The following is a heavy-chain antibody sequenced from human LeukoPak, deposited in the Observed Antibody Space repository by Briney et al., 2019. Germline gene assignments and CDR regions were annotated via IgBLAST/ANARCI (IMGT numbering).Heavy chain of an antibody. CDR3: AKDKGPWDYSSGWLDKVGYFDY. CDR1: GFTFDDYA. D-gene: IGHD6-19*01. Sequence: PGGSLRLSCAASGFTFDDYAMHWVRQAPGKGLEWVSLISWDGGSTYYADSVKGRFTISRDNSKNSLYLQMNSLRAEDTALYYCAKDKGPWDYSSGWLDKVGYFDYWGQGTLVTVSS. J-gene: IGHJ4*02. CDR2: ISWDGGST. V-gene: IGHV3-43D*03.